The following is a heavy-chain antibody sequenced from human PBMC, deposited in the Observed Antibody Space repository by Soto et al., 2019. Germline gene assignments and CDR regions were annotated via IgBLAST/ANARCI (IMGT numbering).Heavy chain of an antibody. J-gene: IGHJ5*02. Sequence: SETLSLTCAVYGGSFSGYYWSWIRQPPGKGLEWIGEINHSGSTNYNPSLKSRVTISVDTSKNQFSLKLSSVTAADTAVYYCARRLGDFWSGYHRIPRNWSDPVGQGTLVTVST. V-gene: IGHV4-34*01. CDR3: ARRLGDFWSGYHRIPRNWSDP. CDR1: GGSFSGYY. D-gene: IGHD3-3*01. CDR2: INHSGST.